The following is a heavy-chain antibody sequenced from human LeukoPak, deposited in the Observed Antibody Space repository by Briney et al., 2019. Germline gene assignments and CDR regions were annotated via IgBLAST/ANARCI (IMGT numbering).Heavy chain of an antibody. CDR1: GFTFSSYA. D-gene: IGHD3-16*01. Sequence: GSLRLSCAASGFTFSSYAMHWVRQPPGKGLEWIGSIYYSGNTYYNPSLESRVTVSVDTSMNQFSLRLTSVSPADTAVYYCARDVSSASFTYYYYYMDVWGKGTTVTVSS. CDR2: IYYSGNT. CDR3: ARDVSSASFTYYYYYMDV. V-gene: IGHV4-39*07. J-gene: IGHJ6*03.